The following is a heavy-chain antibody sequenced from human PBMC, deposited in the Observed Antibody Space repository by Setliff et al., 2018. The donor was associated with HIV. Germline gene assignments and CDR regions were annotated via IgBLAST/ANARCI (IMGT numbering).Heavy chain of an antibody. CDR2: IFPYDSDT. CDR3: ASQSCRVGTCYSRSFDI. Sequence: GESLKIPCQGSGYSFNSYWIGWVRQMPGKGLEWMGIIFPYDSDTTYSPSFPGQVTISADKSISAAFLQWSSLKASDTAMYYCASQSCRVGTCYSRSFDIWGQGTMVTVSS. CDR1: GYSFNSYW. J-gene: IGHJ3*02. V-gene: IGHV5-51*01. D-gene: IGHD2-15*01.